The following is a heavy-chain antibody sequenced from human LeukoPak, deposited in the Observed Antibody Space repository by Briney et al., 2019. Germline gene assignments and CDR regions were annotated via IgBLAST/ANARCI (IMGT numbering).Heavy chain of an antibody. J-gene: IGHJ3*02. CDR2: IYPGDSDT. D-gene: IGHD3-22*01. CDR3: ARHSLPYYYDSSGYQGAFDI. V-gene: IGHV5-51*01. Sequence: GESLKISCKGSGYSFTSYWIGWVRQMPGKGLEWMGIIYPGDSDTRYSPSFQGQVAISADKSISTAYLQWSSLKASDTAMYYCARHSLPYYYDSSGYQGAFDIWGQGTMVTVSP. CDR1: GYSFTSYW.